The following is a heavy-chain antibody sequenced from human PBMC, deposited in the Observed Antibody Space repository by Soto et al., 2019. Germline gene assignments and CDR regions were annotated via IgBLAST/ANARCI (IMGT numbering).Heavy chain of an antibody. CDR3: ARGLHSLFDY. CDR1: GFPLRNYG. V-gene: IGHV3-33*01. Sequence: QVQLVESGGGVVKPGGSLRLSCAGSGFPLRNYGMHWVRQAPGKGLEWVAVIWYDGNNKYYADSVKGRFTISRDNSNNTLYVQMTSLRAEDTAVYYCARGLHSLFDYWGQGTLVTVSS. CDR2: IWYDGNNK. J-gene: IGHJ4*02. D-gene: IGHD2-21*01.